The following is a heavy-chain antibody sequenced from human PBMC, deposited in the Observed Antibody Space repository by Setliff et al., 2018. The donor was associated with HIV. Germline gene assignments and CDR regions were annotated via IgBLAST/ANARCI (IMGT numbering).Heavy chain of an antibody. V-gene: IGHV4-39*01. CDR3: ATLPLRPVREKQSGNGY. CDR2: MYYTGVT. D-gene: IGHD3-10*01. CDR1: GGSISSSNYY. J-gene: IGHJ4*01. Sequence: SETLSLTCTVSGGSISSSNYYWGWIRQPPGKGLEWIGSMYYTGVTYYNPSLKSRVSISVDTSKTQFSLKLTSVTAADTAVYYCATLPLRPVREKQSGNGYWGQGTLVTSPQ.